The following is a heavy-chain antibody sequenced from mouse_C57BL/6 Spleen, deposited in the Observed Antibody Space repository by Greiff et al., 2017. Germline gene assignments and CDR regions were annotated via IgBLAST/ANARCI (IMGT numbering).Heavy chain of an antibody. D-gene: IGHD2-1*01. Sequence: QVQLKQSGAELVRPGASVTLSCKASGYTFTDYEMHWVKQTPVHGLEWIGAIDPETGGTAYNQKFKGKAILTADKSSSTAYMERRSLTSEDSAVYYCTFYYGNPYAMDYWGQGTSVTVSS. CDR3: TFYYGNPYAMDY. CDR1: GYTFTDYE. V-gene: IGHV1-15*01. J-gene: IGHJ4*01. CDR2: IDPETGGT.